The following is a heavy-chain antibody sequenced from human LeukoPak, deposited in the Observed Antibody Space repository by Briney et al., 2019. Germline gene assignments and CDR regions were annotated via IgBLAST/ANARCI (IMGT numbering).Heavy chain of an antibody. CDR3: AKVYSSSWYNGMDV. CDR1: GFTFSSYA. D-gene: IGHD6-13*01. Sequence: GGSLRLSCAASGFTFSSYAMSWVRQAPGKGREGVSAISGSGGSTYYADSVKGRFTISRDNSKNTLYLQMNSLRAEDTAVYYCAKVYSSSWYNGMDVWGQGTTVTVSS. J-gene: IGHJ6*02. CDR2: ISGSGGST. V-gene: IGHV3-23*01.